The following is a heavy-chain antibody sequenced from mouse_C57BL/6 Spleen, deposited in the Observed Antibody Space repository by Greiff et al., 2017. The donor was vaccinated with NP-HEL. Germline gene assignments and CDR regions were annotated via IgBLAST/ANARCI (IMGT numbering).Heavy chain of an antibody. CDR1: GYSFTSYY. CDR2: IYPGSGNT. CDR3: ARSLEDYAMDY. Sequence: VMLQQSGPELVKPGASVKISCKASGYSFTSYYIHWVKQRPGQGLEWIGWIYPGSGNTKYNEKFKGKATLTADTSSSTAYMQLSSLTSEDSAVYYCARSLEDYAMDYWGQGTSVTVSS. V-gene: IGHV1-66*01. J-gene: IGHJ4*01.